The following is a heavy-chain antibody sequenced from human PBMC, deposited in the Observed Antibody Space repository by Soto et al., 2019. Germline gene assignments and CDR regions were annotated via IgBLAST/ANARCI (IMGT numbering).Heavy chain of an antibody. CDR3: AREGDFWSGYSYYYGMDV. CDR1: GFTFSSYG. V-gene: IGHV3-33*01. Sequence: ESGGGVVQPGRSLRLSCAASGFTFSSYGMHWVHQAPGKGLEWVAVIWYDGSNKYYADSVKGRFTISRDNSKNTLYLQMNSLRAEDTAVYYCAREGDFWSGYSYYYGMDVWGQGTTVTVSS. CDR2: IWYDGSNK. D-gene: IGHD3-3*01. J-gene: IGHJ6*02.